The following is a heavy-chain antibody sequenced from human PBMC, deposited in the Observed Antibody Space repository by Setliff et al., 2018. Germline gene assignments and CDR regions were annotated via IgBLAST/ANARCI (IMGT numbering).Heavy chain of an antibody. J-gene: IGHJ3*02. V-gene: IGHV3-21*01. CDR3: ARELGYSSTWYSHEGFNI. D-gene: IGHD6-13*01. CDR1: GFTFSSNI. CDR2: IASSSSSI. Sequence: PSETLSLSCAASGFTFSSNIMNWVRQAPGKGLEWVASIASSSSSIYYADSVKGRFTLSRDNAKNSLYLQMNSLRAEDTAVYYCARELGYSSTWYSHEGFNIWGQGTMVTVSS.